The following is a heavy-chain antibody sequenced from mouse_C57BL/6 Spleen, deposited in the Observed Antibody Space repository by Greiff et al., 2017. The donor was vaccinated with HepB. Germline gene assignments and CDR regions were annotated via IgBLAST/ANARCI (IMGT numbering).Heavy chain of an antibody. CDR1: GYTFTDYE. CDR2: IDPETGGT. Sequence: VQLVESGAELVRPGASVTLSCKASGYTFTDYEMHWVKQTPVHGLEWIGAIDPETGGTAYNQKFKGKAILTADKSSSTAYMELRSLTSEDSAVYYCTREALRGGFAYWGQGTLVTVSA. CDR3: TREALRGGFAY. V-gene: IGHV1-15*01. D-gene: IGHD1-1*01. J-gene: IGHJ3*01.